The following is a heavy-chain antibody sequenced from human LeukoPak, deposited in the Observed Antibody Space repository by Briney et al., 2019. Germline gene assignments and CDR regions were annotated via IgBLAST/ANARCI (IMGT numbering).Heavy chain of an antibody. D-gene: IGHD3-16*02. CDR2: ISSSSSTI. CDR1: GFTCSRYS. Sequence: PGGSLRLSCAASGFTCSRYSMNWVRQAPGKGLEWISYISSSSSTIYYADSVKGRFTISRDNAKNSLFLQMNSLRAEDTAVYYCARTYSWSLSRFDYWGQGTLVTVSS. J-gene: IGHJ4*02. V-gene: IGHV3-48*01. CDR3: ARTYSWSLSRFDY.